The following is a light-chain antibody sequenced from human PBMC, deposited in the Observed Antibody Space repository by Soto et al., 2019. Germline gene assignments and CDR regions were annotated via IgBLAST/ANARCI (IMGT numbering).Light chain of an antibody. CDR3: LYDFKFPRT. J-gene: IGKJ1*01. V-gene: IGKV1-6*01. Sequence: IQLTQFPSSLSASVGDRVTISCRASQDIRNDLGWYQHKPGKAPRLLIYAASSLEDGVPSRFSGSGSGTDFTLTISSLQPEDFATYYCLYDFKFPRTFAQGTK. CDR2: AAS. CDR1: QDIRND.